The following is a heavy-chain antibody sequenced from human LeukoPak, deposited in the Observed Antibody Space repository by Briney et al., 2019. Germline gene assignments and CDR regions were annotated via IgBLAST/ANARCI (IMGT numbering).Heavy chain of an antibody. CDR1: GFTFSSYG. Sequence: PGGSLRLSCAASGFTFSSYGMHWVRQAPGKGLEWVAVISYDGSNKYYADSVKGRFTISRDNSKNTLYLQMNSLRAEDMAVYYCAKPRTIFGVAFDYWGQGTLVTVSS. D-gene: IGHD3-3*01. CDR3: AKPRTIFGVAFDY. J-gene: IGHJ4*02. V-gene: IGHV3-30*18. CDR2: ISYDGSNK.